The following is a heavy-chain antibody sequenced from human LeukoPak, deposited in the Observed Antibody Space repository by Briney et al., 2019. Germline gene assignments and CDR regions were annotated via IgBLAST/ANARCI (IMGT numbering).Heavy chain of an antibody. CDR2: IYTSGST. J-gene: IGHJ5*02. Sequence: SETLSLTCTVSGGSISSYYWSWIRQPAGKGLEWIGRIYTSGSTNYNPSLKSRVTISVDTSKNQFSLKLSSVTAADTAVYYCARLAVAHNWFDPWGQGTLVTVSS. CDR1: GGSISSYY. V-gene: IGHV4-4*07. CDR3: ARLAVAHNWFDP. D-gene: IGHD6-19*01.